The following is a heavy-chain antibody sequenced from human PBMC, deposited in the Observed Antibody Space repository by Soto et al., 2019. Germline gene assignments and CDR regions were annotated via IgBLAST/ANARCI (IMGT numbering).Heavy chain of an antibody. CDR1: GCTFSSYT. D-gene: IGHD3-9*01. V-gene: IGHV1-69*04. CDR3: ARDLTYYDILTGFSPPTYYFDY. Sequence: ASVKVSCKASGCTFSSYTISWVRQAPGQGLEWMGRIIPILGIANYAQKFQGRVTITADKSTSTAYMELSSLRSEDTAVYYCARDLTYYDILTGFSPPTYYFDYWGQGTLVTVSS. CDR2: IIPILGIA. J-gene: IGHJ4*02.